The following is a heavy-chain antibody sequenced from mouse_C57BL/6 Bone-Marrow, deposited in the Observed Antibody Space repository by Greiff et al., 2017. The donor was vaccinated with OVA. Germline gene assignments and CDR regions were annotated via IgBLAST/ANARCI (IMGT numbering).Heavy chain of an antibody. CDR3: ARQGITTVVATDWYFDV. V-gene: IGHV5-12*01. J-gene: IGHJ1*03. CDR2: ISNGGGST. D-gene: IGHD1-1*01. CDR1: GFTFSDYY. Sequence: EVQLVESGGGLVQPGGSLKLSCAASGFTFSDYYMYWVRQTPEKRLEWVAYISNGGGSTYYPDTVKGRFTISRDNAKNTLYLQMSRLKSEDTAMYYCARQGITTVVATDWYFDVWGTGTTVTVSS.